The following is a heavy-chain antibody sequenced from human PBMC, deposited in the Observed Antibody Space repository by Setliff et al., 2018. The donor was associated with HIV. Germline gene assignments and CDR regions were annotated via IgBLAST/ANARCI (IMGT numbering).Heavy chain of an antibody. Sequence: ASVMVSCKASGYTLTTYGISWVRQAPGQGPEWMGWINTETGNPMYAQGFRGRLVFSLDTSVNTAYLQINSLKAEDTAMYYCARVGSYWSTFDYWGQGALVTSPQ. CDR2: INTETGNP. J-gene: IGHJ4*02. D-gene: IGHD2-8*02. CDR1: GYTLTTYG. V-gene: IGHV7-4-1*02. CDR3: ARVGSYWSTFDY.